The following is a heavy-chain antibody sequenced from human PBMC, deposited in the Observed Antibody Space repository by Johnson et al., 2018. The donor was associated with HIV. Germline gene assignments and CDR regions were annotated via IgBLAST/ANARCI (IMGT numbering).Heavy chain of an antibody. CDR3: AREGESLLDAFDI. J-gene: IGHJ3*02. V-gene: IGHV3-30-3*01. CDR1: GFTFRNYG. CDR2: VSFDGSNK. D-gene: IGHD3-16*01. Sequence: QVQLVESGGGVVQPGRSLRLSCAASGFTFRNYGMHWVRQAPGKGLEWVASVSFDGSNKYYADSVKGRFTISRDNSKNTLYLQMISLRTEDTAVYYCAREGESLLDAFDIWGQGTMVTVSA.